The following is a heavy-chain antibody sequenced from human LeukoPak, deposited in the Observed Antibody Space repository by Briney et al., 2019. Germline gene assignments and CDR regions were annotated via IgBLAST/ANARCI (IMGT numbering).Heavy chain of an antibody. J-gene: IGHJ4*02. D-gene: IGHD1-26*01. Sequence: GGSLRLSCAASGFTFSNYGMHWVRQAPGKGLEWVAFIRSDGSNKYYADSVKGRFTISRDNAKNSLYLQMNSLRAEDTAVYYCARQKSREGSYYWFDYWGQGTLVTVSS. CDR3: ARQKSREGSYYWFDY. CDR2: IRSDGSNK. V-gene: IGHV3-30*02. CDR1: GFTFSNYG.